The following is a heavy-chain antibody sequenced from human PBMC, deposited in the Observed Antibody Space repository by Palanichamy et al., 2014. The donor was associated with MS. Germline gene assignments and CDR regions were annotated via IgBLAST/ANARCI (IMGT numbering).Heavy chain of an antibody. D-gene: IGHD2-21*02. CDR3: ARVVTVLKY. J-gene: IGHJ4*02. Sequence: QVQLMQSGAEVRKPGASVKVSCKTSGYTFTGYYIHWVRQAPGQGLEWMGRINPDSGDTNYPQKFQGRVTLTRDTSNSTAYMELSRLTSDDTAVYFCARVVTVLKYWGQGTLVTVSS. CDR2: INPDSGDT. CDR1: GYTFTGYY. V-gene: IGHV1-2*06.